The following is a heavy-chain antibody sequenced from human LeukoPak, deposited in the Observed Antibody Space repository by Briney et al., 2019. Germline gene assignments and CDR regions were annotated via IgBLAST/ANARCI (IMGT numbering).Heavy chain of an antibody. CDR2: INWNGGST. D-gene: IGHD4-11*01. V-gene: IGHV3-20*04. Sequence: GGSLRLSCAASGFTFDDFGMSWVRQAPGQGLEWVSGINWNGGSTGYADSVKGRFTISRDNAKNSLYLLMNSLRAEDTALYYCARIPDYSNLSPGMDVWGKGTTVTVSS. J-gene: IGHJ6*04. CDR3: ARIPDYSNLSPGMDV. CDR1: GFTFDDFG.